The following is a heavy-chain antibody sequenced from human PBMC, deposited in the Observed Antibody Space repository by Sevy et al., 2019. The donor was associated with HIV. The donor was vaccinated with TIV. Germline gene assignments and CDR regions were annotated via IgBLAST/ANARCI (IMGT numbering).Heavy chain of an antibody. J-gene: IGHJ5*02. CDR1: GGSIRSGRYY. CDR3: ARAEGDGYNSGYFDP. V-gene: IGHV4-61*02. Sequence: SETLSLTCTVSGGSIRSGRYYWTWIRQPAGKGLEWIGRISPSGGSNFNPSMMSRVSMSIDTSKKQFSLMLTSVTAADTAVYYCARAEGDGYNSGYFDPWGPGTLVTVSS. D-gene: IGHD5-12*01. CDR2: ISPSGGS.